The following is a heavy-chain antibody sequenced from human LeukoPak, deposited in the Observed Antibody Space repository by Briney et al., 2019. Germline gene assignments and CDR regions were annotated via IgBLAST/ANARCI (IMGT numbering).Heavy chain of an antibody. J-gene: IGHJ4*02. D-gene: IGHD1-1*01. CDR2: ISDGSETT. CDR1: GFPFRSYA. Sequence: PGGSLRLSCVASGFPFRSYALAWVRLAAGKGLECVSVISDGSETTYSDSVKGRFTISRYNSKNTIFLQMLSVDVTDSACYFCANVYYWNAKNDFDSWGQGTLVTVSS. V-gene: IGHV3-23*01. CDR3: ANVYYWNAKNDFDS.